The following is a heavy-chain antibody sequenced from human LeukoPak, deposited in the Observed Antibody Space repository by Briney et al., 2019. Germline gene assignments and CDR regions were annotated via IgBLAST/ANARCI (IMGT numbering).Heavy chain of an antibody. V-gene: IGHV3-30-3*01. J-gene: IGHJ4*02. CDR1: GFTFSSYA. D-gene: IGHD6-19*01. CDR2: ISYDGSNK. Sequence: GGSLRLSCAASGFTFSSYAMHWVRQAPGKGLEWVAVISYDGSNKYYADSVKGRFTISRDNSKNTLYLQMNSLRAEDTAVYYCGRGGYSSGWAFGYWGQGTLVTVSS. CDR3: GRGGYSSGWAFGY.